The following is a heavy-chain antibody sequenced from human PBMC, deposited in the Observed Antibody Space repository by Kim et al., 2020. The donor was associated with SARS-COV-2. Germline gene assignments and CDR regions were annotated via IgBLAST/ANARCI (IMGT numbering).Heavy chain of an antibody. V-gene: IGHV3-23*01. Sequence: VQGRFTHAKNNSRNTMYLQMNSLRAEDTAFYYCAKYPSRGSSYFAYWGQGTLVTVSS. CDR3: AKYPSRGSSYFAY. D-gene: IGHD5-12*01. J-gene: IGHJ4*02.